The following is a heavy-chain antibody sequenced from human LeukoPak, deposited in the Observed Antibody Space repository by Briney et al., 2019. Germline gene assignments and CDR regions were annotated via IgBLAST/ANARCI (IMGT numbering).Heavy chain of an antibody. Sequence: AASVKVSCKASGYTFTSYGISWVRQAPGQGLEWMGWISAYNGNTNYAQKLQGRVTMTTDTSTSTAYMELRSLRSDDTAVYYCARDLHRSSDGYKGFDYWGQGTLVTVSS. CDR1: GYTFTSYG. V-gene: IGHV1-18*01. D-gene: IGHD5-24*01. CDR3: ARDLHRSSDGYKGFDY. J-gene: IGHJ4*02. CDR2: ISAYNGNT.